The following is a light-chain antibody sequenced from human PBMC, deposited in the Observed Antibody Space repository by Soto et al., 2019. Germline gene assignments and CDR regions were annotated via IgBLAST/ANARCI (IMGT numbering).Light chain of an antibody. CDR3: QQSFRTPPDT. CDR2: FAS. V-gene: IGKV1-39*01. J-gene: IGKJ2*01. Sequence: DIPMTQSPSSLSASVGDRVTITCRSSQNIDNRLNWYQQKPGRAPKLLISFASTLQSGVPLRFSGGGSVTDFSLTISNLQPEDSATYYCQQSFRTPPDTFGQGTKVEV. CDR1: QNIDNR.